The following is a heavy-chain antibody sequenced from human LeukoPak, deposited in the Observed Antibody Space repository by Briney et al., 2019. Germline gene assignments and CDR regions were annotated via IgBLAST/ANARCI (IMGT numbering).Heavy chain of an antibody. CDR2: IYYSGST. CDR1: GGSISGYY. V-gene: IGHV4-59*01. D-gene: IGHD3-9*01. J-gene: IGHJ3*02. Sequence: PSETLSLTCTVSGGSISGYYWSWIRQPPGKGLEWIGYIYYSGSTNYNTSLKSRVTISVDTSKTHFSLILTSVTAADTAVYYCARNYDILDAFDIWGQGTMVTVSS. CDR3: ARNYDILDAFDI.